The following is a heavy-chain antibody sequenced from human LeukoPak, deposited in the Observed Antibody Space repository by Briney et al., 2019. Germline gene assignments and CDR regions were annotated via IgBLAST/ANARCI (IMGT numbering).Heavy chain of an antibody. CDR2: IYYSGST. Sequence: ETLSLTCTVSGGSISSYFWSWIRKPPGKGLEWIGYIYYSGSTNYNPSLKSRVTISVDTSNNQFSLKLSSVTAADTAVYYCARDSNYPYYFDYWGQGTVVTVSS. CDR1: GGSISSYF. D-gene: IGHD4/OR15-4a*01. V-gene: IGHV4-59*01. J-gene: IGHJ4*02. CDR3: ARDSNYPYYFDY.